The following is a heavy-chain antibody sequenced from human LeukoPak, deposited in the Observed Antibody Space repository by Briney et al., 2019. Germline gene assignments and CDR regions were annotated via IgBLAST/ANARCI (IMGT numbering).Heavy chain of an antibody. V-gene: IGHV4-59*01. CDR3: ARGERPGPDY. CDR2: ISYRGST. Sequence: SETLSLTCIVSGSSITTYYWSWIRQPPGKGLEWIGYISYRGSTNYNPSLNNRVTISLDTSKNQFSLKVTSVTAAGTAVYYCARGERPGPDYWGPGILVTVSS. CDR1: GSSITTYY. J-gene: IGHJ4*02. D-gene: IGHD2-8*02.